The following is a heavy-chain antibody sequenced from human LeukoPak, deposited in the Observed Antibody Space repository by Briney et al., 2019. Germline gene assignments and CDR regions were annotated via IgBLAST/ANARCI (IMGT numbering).Heavy chain of an antibody. J-gene: IGHJ4*02. CDR3: GRSRGAGPGAHFDV. D-gene: IGHD6-19*01. V-gene: IGHV3-11*03. CDR1: GFSFSDEY. CDR2: ISASGSYT. Sequence: GGSLRLSCAASGFSFSDEYMSWIRQAPGQGLEWISYISASGSYTNYADSVKGRFTISRDNAKNSLYLQMNSLRAEDTAVYYCGRSRGAGPGAHFDVWGQGALVTVSS.